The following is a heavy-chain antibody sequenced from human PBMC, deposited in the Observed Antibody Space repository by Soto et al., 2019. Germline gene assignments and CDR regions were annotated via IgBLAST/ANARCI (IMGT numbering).Heavy chain of an antibody. CDR2: IIANNGNT. CDR1: GGTFSSYA. CDR3: ATSTTVTTFDAFDI. J-gene: IGHJ3*02. Sequence: ASVKVSCKASGGTFSSYAISWVRQAPGQGLEWMGWIIANNGNTNYAQKLQGRVTMTTDTSTSTAYMELRSLRSDDTAVYYCATSTTVTTFDAFDIWGQGTMVTVSS. V-gene: IGHV1-18*01. D-gene: IGHD4-17*01.